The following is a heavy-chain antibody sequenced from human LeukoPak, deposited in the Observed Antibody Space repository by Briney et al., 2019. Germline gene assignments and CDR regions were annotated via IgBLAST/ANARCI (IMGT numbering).Heavy chain of an antibody. J-gene: IGHJ6*02. V-gene: IGHV4-34*01. D-gene: IGHD6-19*01. CDR2: LTQSGST. CDR3: ARGRRPGYSSGWYPV. CDR1: GGSFSAYY. Sequence: SETLSLTCAVYGGSFSAYYWSWIRQPPGKGLEWIGELTQSGSTNYSPSLKSRVTISVDTSKNQISLKLSSVTAADTAVYYCARGRRPGYSSGWYPVWGQGTTVTVSS.